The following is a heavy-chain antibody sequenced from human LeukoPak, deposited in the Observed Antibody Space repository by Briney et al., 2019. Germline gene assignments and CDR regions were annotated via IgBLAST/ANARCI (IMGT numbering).Heavy chain of an antibody. CDR3: ARQYSSSWYWFDP. CDR1: GGSISSYY. J-gene: IGHJ5*02. CDR2: IYYSGST. V-gene: IGHV4-59*08. Sequence: PSETLSLTCTVSGGSISSYYWSWIRQPPGKGLEWIGYIYYSGSTNYNPSLKSRVTISVDTSKNQFSLKLNSVTAADTAVYYCARQYSSSWYWFDPWGQGTLVTVSS. D-gene: IGHD6-13*01.